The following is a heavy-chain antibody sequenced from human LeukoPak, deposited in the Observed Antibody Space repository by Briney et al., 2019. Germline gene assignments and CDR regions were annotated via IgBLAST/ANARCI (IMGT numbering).Heavy chain of an antibody. Sequence: GGSLRLSCAASGFTFKTFEMDWVRQAPGRGLEWVSYISSGSSTIYYADSVKGRFTISRDNAKSSLYLQMDSLRAEDTAVYYCARHPNLNDYGVSSPSYWGQGTLVTVSS. CDR1: GFTFKTFE. CDR2: ISSGSSTI. V-gene: IGHV3-48*03. CDR3: ARHPNLNDYGVSSPSY. J-gene: IGHJ4*02. D-gene: IGHD4/OR15-4a*01.